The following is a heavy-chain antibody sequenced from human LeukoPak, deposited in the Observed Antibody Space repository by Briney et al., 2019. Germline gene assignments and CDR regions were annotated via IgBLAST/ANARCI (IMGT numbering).Heavy chain of an antibody. D-gene: IGHD6-13*01. CDR1: GGSFSGYY. J-gene: IGHJ6*02. CDR3: ASANAIIAADV. Sequence: SETLSLTCAVYGGSFSGYYWSWTRQPPGKGLEWIGEINHSGSTNYNPSLKSRVTISVDTSKNQFSLKLSSVTAADTAVYYCASANAIIAADVWGQGTTVTVSS. V-gene: IGHV4-34*01. CDR2: INHSGST.